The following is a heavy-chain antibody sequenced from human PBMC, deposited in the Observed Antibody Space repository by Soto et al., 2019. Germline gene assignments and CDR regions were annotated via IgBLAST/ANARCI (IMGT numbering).Heavy chain of an antibody. V-gene: IGHV1-2*02. J-gene: IGHJ4*02. Sequence: ASVKVSCKASGYTFTGYYMHWVRQAPGQGLEWMGWINPNSGGTNYAQKFQGRVTMTRDTPISTAYMELSRLRSDDTAVYYCATAARRSGYYDPTFDYWGQGTLVTVSS. D-gene: IGHD3-3*01. CDR2: INPNSGGT. CDR1: GYTFTGYY. CDR3: ATAARRSGYYDPTFDY.